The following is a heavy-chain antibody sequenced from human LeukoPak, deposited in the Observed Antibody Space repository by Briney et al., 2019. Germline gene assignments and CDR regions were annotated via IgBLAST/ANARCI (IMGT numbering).Heavy chain of an antibody. J-gene: IGHJ5*02. CDR1: GGSISSSNYY. D-gene: IGHD6-13*01. CDR2: IYYSGST. CDR3: GRYVAAAGTVDP. V-gene: IGHV4-39*01. Sequence: PSETLSLTCTVSGGSISSSNYYWGWIRQPPGKGLEWIGSIYYSGSTSYNPSLKSRLTISVDSSRNQFSLKLNSVTAADTALYYCGRYVAAAGTVDPWGQGTLVTVSS.